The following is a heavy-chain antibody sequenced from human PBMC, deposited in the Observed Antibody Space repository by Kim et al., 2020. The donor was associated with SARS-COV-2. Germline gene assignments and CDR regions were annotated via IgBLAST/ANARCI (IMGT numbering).Heavy chain of an antibody. D-gene: IGHD3-3*01. CDR2: ISQGGTT. V-gene: IGHV4-34*01. Sequence: SETLSLSCSVSGWSFNAYSLTWIRQPPGNGLEWIGNISQGGTTNYIPSLKSRITISVDKSKNQFSLRLSSVTAAETAIYYYATISCSFRTCYPRNYY. CDR1: GWSFNAYS. J-gene: IGHJ6*01. CDR3: ATISCSFRTCYPRNYY.